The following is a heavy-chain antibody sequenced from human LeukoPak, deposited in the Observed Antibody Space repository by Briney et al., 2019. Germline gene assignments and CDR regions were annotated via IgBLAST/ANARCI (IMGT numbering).Heavy chain of an antibody. CDR1: GGSISSYY. Sequence: PSETLSLTCTVSGGSISSYYWSWIRQPPGKGLEWIGYIYYSGSTNYNPSLKSRVTISVDTSKNQSSLKLSSVTAADTAVYYCARVWLPGAFDIWGQGTMVTVSS. D-gene: IGHD6-19*01. CDR3: ARVWLPGAFDI. CDR2: IYYSGST. V-gene: IGHV4-59*01. J-gene: IGHJ3*02.